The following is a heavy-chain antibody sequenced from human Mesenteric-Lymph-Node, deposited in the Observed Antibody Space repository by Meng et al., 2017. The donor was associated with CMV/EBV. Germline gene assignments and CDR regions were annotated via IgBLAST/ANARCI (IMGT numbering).Heavy chain of an antibody. Sequence: SETLSLTCAISGDGVSSNSAAWTWIRQSPWGGLEWLGRTYYRSKWYTYYAVSVESRININPDTSKNQFSLQLHSVTPEDTAVYYCTRDADGSGRDYWGQGTLVTVSS. CDR1: GDGVSSNSAA. D-gene: IGHD3-22*01. CDR2: TYYRSKWYT. J-gene: IGHJ4*02. CDR3: TRDADGSGRDY. V-gene: IGHV6-1*01.